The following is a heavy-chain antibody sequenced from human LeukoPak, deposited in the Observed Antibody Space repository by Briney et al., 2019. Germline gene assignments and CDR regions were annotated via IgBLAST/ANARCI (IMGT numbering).Heavy chain of an antibody. CDR2: IYSGTI. CDR1: GFTVSSNS. V-gene: IGHV3-53*01. J-gene: IGHJ6*03. Sequence: PGGSLRLSCTVSGFTVSSNSMSWVRQAPGKGLEWVSFIYSGTIHYSDSVKGRFTISRDNSKNSLYLQMNSLRAEDTALYYCARGPYGTQYYYMDVWGKGTTVTVSS. D-gene: IGHD3-10*01. CDR3: ARGPYGTQYYYMDV.